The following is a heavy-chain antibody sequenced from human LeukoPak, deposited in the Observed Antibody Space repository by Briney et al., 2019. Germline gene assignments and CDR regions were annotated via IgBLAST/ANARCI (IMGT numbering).Heavy chain of an antibody. CDR1: GFTFDDYA. J-gene: IGHJ3*02. D-gene: IGHD6-13*01. Sequence: TGGSLRLSCAASGFTFDDYAMHWVRQAPGKGLEWVSGISWNSGSIGYADSVKGRFTISRDNARNSLYLQMNSLRAEDTALYYCVQQQLVLVLGYGAFDIWGQGTMVTVSS. CDR3: VQQQLVLVLGYGAFDI. V-gene: IGHV3-9*01. CDR2: ISWNSGSI.